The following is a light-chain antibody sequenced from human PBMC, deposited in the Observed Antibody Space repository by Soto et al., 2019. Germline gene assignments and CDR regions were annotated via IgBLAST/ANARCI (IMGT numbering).Light chain of an antibody. V-gene: IGLV1-40*01. J-gene: IGLJ1*01. Sequence: QSALTQPPSVSGAPGQRVTISCTGSGSNIGAGYDVNWYQQFPGTAPKLLIYGNTNRPSGVPDRFSGSKSGTSASLAITGLQAEDEADYYCHSFDNSLSGYVFGTGTKVTVL. CDR3: HSFDNSLSGYV. CDR2: GNT. CDR1: GSNIGAGYD.